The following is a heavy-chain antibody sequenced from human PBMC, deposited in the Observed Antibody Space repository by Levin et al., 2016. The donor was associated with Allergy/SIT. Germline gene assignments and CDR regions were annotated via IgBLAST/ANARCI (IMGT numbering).Heavy chain of an antibody. D-gene: IGHD6-19*01. V-gene: IGHV3-23*01. Sequence: GGSLRLSCAASGFTFSAFAMSWVRQAPGKGLEWVSAISDSGGTTYYADSVRGQFTISRDNSRNTLYLQINSLRAEDAAVYYCARDPPKGRSGWYLWGQGTLVTVSS. CDR3: ARDPPKGRSGWYL. J-gene: IGHJ5*02. CDR1: GFTFSAFA. CDR2: ISDSGGTT.